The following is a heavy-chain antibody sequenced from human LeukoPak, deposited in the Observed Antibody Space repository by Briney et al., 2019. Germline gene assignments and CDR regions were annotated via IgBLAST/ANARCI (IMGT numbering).Heavy chain of an antibody. V-gene: IGHV3-23*01. CDR2: ISGSGGST. CDR3: AKDLERIQLWKYDAFDI. D-gene: IGHD5-18*01. J-gene: IGHJ3*02. CDR1: GFTFSSYA. Sequence: QPGGSLRLSCAASGFTFSSYAMSWVRQAPGKGLEWVSAISGSGGSTYYADSVKGRFTISRDNSKNTLYLQMNSLRAEDTAVYYCAKDLERIQLWKYDAFDIWGQGTMVTVSS.